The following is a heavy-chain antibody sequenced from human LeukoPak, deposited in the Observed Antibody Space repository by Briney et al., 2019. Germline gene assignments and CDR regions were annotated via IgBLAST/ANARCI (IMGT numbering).Heavy chain of an antibody. V-gene: IGHV3-48*03. J-gene: IGHJ4*02. CDR3: ARGGSLGY. CDR1: GFTFSGYD. Sequence: PGGSLSLSCAASGFTFSGYDMNWVRQAPGKGLEWVSKISSSGSAIYYADSVKGRFTISRDNAKSTLYLQMNSLRAEDTAVYYCARGGSLGYWGQGTLVTVSS. CDR2: ISSSGSAI. D-gene: IGHD6-19*01.